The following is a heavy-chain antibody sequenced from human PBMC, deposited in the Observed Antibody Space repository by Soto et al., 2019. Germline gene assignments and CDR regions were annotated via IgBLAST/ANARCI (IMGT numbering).Heavy chain of an antibody. Sequence: EVHLLESGGALVQPGGSLTLSCAASGFSFSDYAMSWVRQAPGKGLEWVSSISRTGDSAYYADSVKGRFAISRDSSKNRLSLQMTSLRVEDTAVYYCAKGPDGSGYYHNWFDSWGQGTLITVSS. D-gene: IGHD3-22*01. CDR1: GFSFSDYA. J-gene: IGHJ5*01. V-gene: IGHV3-23*01. CDR2: ISRTGDSA. CDR3: AKGPDGSGYYHNWFDS.